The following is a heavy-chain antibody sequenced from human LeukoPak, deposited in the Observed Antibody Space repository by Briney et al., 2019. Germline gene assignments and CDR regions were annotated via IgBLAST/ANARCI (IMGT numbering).Heavy chain of an antibody. J-gene: IGHJ4*02. D-gene: IGHD5-12*01. V-gene: IGHV3-30*18. CDR2: ISVDGREK. CDR1: GFTFRNYG. CDR3: ANPQSRGYDYLDY. Sequence: GGSLRLPCAASGFTFRNYGMHWVRQPPGKGLAWVAVISVDGREKYYADSVKGRFTISRDNSKNTLSLQMSSLRGDDTAVYYCANPQSRGYDYLDYWGQGTLVTVS.